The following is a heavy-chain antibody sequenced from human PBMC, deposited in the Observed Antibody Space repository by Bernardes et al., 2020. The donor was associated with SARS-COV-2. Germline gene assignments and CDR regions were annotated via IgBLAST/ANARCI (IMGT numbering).Heavy chain of an antibody. V-gene: IGHV4-34*01. D-gene: IGHD3-3*01. J-gene: IGHJ4*02. CDR3: ARAPPLRYDFWSAYQADY. Sequence: SETLSLTCAVYGGSFSGYYWSWIRQPPGKGLEWIGEINHSGSTNYNPSLKSRVTISVDTSKNQFSLKLSSVTAADTAVYYCARAPPLRYDFWSAYQADYWGQGTLVTVSS. CDR2: INHSGST. CDR1: GGSFSGYY.